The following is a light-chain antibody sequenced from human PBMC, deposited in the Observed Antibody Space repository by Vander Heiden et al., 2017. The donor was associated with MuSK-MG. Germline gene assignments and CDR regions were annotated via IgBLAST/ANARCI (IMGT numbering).Light chain of an antibody. V-gene: IGKV1-16*02. CDR1: QGIKAN. J-gene: IGKJ4*01. CDR2: GAT. Sequence: DTRLTHSPSSLSSSVGRSVFMTWRASQGIKANLAWFQQRPGRAPKSLIYGATKLHVGVPSKFTGSGSGTHFTLTIDSVQPEDIATYYCHQYDSFPLTFGGGTKVEI. CDR3: HQYDSFPLT.